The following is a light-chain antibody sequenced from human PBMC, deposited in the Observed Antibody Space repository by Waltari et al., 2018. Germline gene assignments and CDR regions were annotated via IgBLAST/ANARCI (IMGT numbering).Light chain of an antibody. CDR1: SGHSTNI. CDR3: QTGGHGTWV. J-gene: IGLJ3*02. Sequence: QLVLTQSPSASASLGASVKLTCTLSSGHSTNIIAWLQQQQEKGPRYLMHVNSDGSHNKGVGIPDRFSGSSSGAERYLTISSLQSEEEADYYCQTGGHGTWVFGGGTRLTVL. CDR2: VNSDGSH. V-gene: IGLV4-69*01.